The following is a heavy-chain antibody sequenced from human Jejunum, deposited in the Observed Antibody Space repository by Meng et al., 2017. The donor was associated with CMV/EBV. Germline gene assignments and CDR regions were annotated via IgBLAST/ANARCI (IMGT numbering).Heavy chain of an antibody. CDR3: AKRNGFSSSGGFDY. Sequence: GFTFSSYAMNWVRQAPGKGLEWVSTIGGGGASTYYADSVRGRFTISRDDSKDTVYLQMNSLRPEDTAEYFCAKRNGFSSSGGFDYWGQGTLVTVSS. CDR2: IGGGGAST. J-gene: IGHJ4*02. CDR1: GFTFSSYA. D-gene: IGHD6-6*01. V-gene: IGHV3-23*01.